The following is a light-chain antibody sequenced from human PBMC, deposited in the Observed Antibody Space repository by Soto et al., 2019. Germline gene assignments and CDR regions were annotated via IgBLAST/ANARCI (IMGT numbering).Light chain of an antibody. CDR1: SSDVGSYNP. V-gene: IGLV2-23*03. CDR3: CSYAGSSAFRVL. Sequence: QSALTQPASVSGSPGQSITISCTGTSSDVGSYNPVSWYQRHPGKAPKLMIYEGSKRPSGISNRFSGSKSGNTASLTISGLQAEDEADYYCCSYAGSSAFRVLFGGGTKLTVL. J-gene: IGLJ2*01. CDR2: EGS.